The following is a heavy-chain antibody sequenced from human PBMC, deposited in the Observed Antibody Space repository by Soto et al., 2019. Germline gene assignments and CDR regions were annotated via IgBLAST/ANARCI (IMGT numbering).Heavy chain of an antibody. Sequence: ASVKVSCKASGYTFTSYGISWVRQAPGQGLEWMGWISAYNGNTNYAQKLQGRVTMTTATSTNTAYWELRSLKSGDTAVFSSARPSRTYPPSRYYHHLDVW. V-gene: IGHV1-18*01. D-gene: IGHD3-16*02. CDR3: ARPSRTYPPSRYYHHLDV. J-gene: IGHJ6*03. CDR2: ISAYNGNT. CDR1: GYTFTSYG.